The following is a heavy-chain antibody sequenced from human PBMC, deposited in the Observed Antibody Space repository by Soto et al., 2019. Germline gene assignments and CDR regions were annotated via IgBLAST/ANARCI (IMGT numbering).Heavy chain of an antibody. J-gene: IGHJ4*02. V-gene: IGHV3-23*01. CDR3: ARDPVGDPYGYFAY. D-gene: IGHD2-21*02. Sequence: PGGSLRLSCAASGFTFDTHAMSWVRQAPGKGLAWVSTVSGSGGSTFSADSVKGRFTISVDTSKNQFSLKLTSVTAADTAVYHCARDPVGDPYGYFAYWGQGTPVTVSS. CDR1: GFTFDTHA. CDR2: VSGSGGST.